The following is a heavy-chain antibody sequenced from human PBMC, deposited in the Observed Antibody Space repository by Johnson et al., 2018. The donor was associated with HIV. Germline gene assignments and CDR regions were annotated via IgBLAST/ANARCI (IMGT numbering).Heavy chain of an antibody. J-gene: IGHJ3*02. V-gene: IGHV3-30*04. Sequence: QVQLVESGGGVVQPGRSLRLSCAASGFTFSSYAMHWVRQAPGKGLEWVAVISYDGSNKYYADSVKGRFTISRDNSKNTLYLQMNILRAEDTAVYYCARDGPTRLVGARGVFDAFDIWGQGTMVTVSS. CDR1: GFTFSSYA. D-gene: IGHD1-26*01. CDR3: ARDGPTRLVGARGVFDAFDI. CDR2: ISYDGSNK.